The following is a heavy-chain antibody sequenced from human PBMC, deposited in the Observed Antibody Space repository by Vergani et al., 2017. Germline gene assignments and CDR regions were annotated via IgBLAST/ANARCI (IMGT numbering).Heavy chain of an antibody. D-gene: IGHD6-6*01. Sequence: VQLVESGGGLVKPGGSLRLSCAASGFTFSSYGMHWVRQAPGKGLEWVAVIWYDGSNKYYADSVKGRFTTSRDNSKNTLYLQMNSLRAEDTAVYYCARALSSSSGLWGNYYYGMDVWGQGTTVTVSS. V-gene: IGHV3-33*01. J-gene: IGHJ6*02. CDR1: GFTFSSYG. CDR3: ARALSSSSGLWGNYYYGMDV. CDR2: IWYDGSNK.